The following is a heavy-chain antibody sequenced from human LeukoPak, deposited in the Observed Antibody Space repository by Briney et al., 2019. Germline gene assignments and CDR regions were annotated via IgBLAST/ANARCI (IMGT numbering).Heavy chain of an antibody. CDR2: IYYTGST. V-gene: IGHV4-59*08. CDR3: ARGASDDYYDSSGYYYFNAEYFQH. Sequence: SETLSLTCTVSGGSISSYYWSWIRQPPGKGLEWLGYIYYTGSTNYNPSLKSRLTISVDTSKNQFSLKLSSVTAADTAVYYCARGASDDYYDSSGYYYFNAEYFQHWGQGTLVTVSS. CDR1: GGSISSYY. J-gene: IGHJ1*01. D-gene: IGHD3-22*01.